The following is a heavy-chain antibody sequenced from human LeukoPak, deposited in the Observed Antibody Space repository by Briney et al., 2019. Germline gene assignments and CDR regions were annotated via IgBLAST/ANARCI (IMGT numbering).Heavy chain of an antibody. V-gene: IGHV3-23*01. CDR3: AKESGSGSYYTYYYYYGMDV. J-gene: IGHJ6*04. CDR2: ISGSGGST. Sequence: PGGSLRLSCAASGFTFSSYAMSWVRQAPGKGLEWVSAISGSGGSTYYADSVTGRFTISRDNSKNTLYLQMNSLRAEDTAVYYCAKESGSGSYYTYYYYYGMDVWGKGTTVTVSS. CDR1: GFTFSSYA. D-gene: IGHD3-10*01.